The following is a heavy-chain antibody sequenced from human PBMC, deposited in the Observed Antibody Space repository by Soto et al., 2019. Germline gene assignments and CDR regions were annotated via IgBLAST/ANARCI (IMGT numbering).Heavy chain of an antibody. CDR1: GFTFSSYG. CDR2: IWYDGSNK. Sequence: GGSLRLSCAASGFTFSSYGMHWVRQAPGKGLEWVAVIWYDGSNKYYADSVKGRFTISRDNSKNTLYLQMNSLRAEDTAVYYCAREGGKQQLRLSYWGQGTLVTVSS. D-gene: IGHD6-13*01. CDR3: AREGGKQQLRLSY. V-gene: IGHV3-33*01. J-gene: IGHJ4*02.